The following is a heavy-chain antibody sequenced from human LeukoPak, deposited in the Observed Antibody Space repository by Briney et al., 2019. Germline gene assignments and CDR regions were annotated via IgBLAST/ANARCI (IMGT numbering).Heavy chain of an antibody. CDR2: IYYSGST. Sequence: SETLSLTCTVSVGSVSSGSYYGSWSRQPPGKGLEWIGYIYYSGSTNYNPSLKSRVTISVDTSKNQFSLKLSSVTAADTAVYYCASNPYWNDDYFDCWGQGALVTVSS. CDR1: VGSVSSGSYY. J-gene: IGHJ4*02. V-gene: IGHV4-61*01. D-gene: IGHD1-1*01. CDR3: ASNPYWNDDYFDC.